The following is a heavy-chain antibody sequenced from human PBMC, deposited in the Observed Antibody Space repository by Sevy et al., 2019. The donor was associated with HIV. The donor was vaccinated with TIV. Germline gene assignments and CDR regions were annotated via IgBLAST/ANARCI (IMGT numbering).Heavy chain of an antibody. CDR2: IQYDGSIQ. V-gene: IGHV3-30*02. CDR3: AKRGSKSGYALGY. J-gene: IGHJ4*02. D-gene: IGHD5-12*01. Sequence: GGCLRLSCIESGFTLSNYDIHWVRQAAGKGLEWVEFIQYDGSIQYYADSVKGRFTISRDNSKNTLYLQMNSLRPEDTAIYYCAKRGSKSGYALGYWGQGTLVTVSS. CDR1: GFTLSNYD.